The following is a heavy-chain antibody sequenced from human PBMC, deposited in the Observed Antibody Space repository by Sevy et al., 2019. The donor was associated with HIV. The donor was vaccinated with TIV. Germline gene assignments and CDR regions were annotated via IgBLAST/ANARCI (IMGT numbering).Heavy chain of an antibody. D-gene: IGHD6-19*01. CDR3: ARSRVVAGDFDY. J-gene: IGHJ4*02. Sequence: SETLSLTCTVSGGSISSSSYYWGWIRQPPGKGLEWIGSIYYSGSTYYNPSLKSRVTISVDTSKNQFSLMLSSVTAADAAVYYCARSRVVAGDFDYWGQGTLVTVSS. CDR1: GGSISSSSYY. V-gene: IGHV4-39*01. CDR2: IYYSGST.